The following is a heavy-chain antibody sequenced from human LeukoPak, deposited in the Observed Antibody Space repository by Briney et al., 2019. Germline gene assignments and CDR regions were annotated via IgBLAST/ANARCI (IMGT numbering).Heavy chain of an antibody. D-gene: IGHD1-26*01. V-gene: IGHV4-34*01. CDR3: ARGGYSGSYYMFGKTRIPFDI. Sequence: SETLSLTCTVSGGSISSYYWSWIRQPPGKGLEWIGEINHSGSTNYNPSLKSRVTISVDTSKNQFSLKLSSVTAADTAVYYCARGGYSGSYYMFGKTRIPFDIWGQGTMVTVSS. CDR1: GGSISSYY. J-gene: IGHJ3*02. CDR2: INHSGST.